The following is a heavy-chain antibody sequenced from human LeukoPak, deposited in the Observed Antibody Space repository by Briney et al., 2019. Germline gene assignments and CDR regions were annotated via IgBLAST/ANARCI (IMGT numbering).Heavy chain of an antibody. D-gene: IGHD1-26*01. CDR2: ISGSGGST. CDR1: GFIFSSYA. V-gene: IGHV3-23*01. Sequence: GGSLRLSCAASGFIFSSYAMSWVRQAPGKGLEWVSGISGSGGSTNYADSVKGRFTISRDNSKDTLYLQMNSLRAEDTAVYYCAKDSRYSGNFKAFDIRGQGTMVTVSS. J-gene: IGHJ3*02. CDR3: AKDSRYSGNFKAFDI.